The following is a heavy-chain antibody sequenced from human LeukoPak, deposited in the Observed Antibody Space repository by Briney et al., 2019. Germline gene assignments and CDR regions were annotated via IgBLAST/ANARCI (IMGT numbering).Heavy chain of an antibody. Sequence: SVNVSCKASGGTFSSYAISWVRQAPGQGLEWMVGIIPSFGTANYAQEFEGRVTISTDAFASTAYMELSSLRSEEHAVYYCARSLHYYDSSGSDLWRRGPLVTVSS. J-gene: IGHJ2*01. D-gene: IGHD3-22*01. CDR3: ARSLHYYDSSGSDL. CDR2: IIPSFGTA. CDR1: GGTFSSYA. V-gene: IGHV1-69*05.